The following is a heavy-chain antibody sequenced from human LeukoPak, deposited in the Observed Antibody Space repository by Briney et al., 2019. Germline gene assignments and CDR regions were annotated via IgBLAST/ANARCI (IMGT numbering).Heavy chain of an antibody. V-gene: IGHV4-59*12. Sequence: SETLSLTCTVSGGSISSYYWSWIRQPPGKGLEWIGYIYYSGSTNYNPSLKSRVTISVDTSKNQFSLKLSSVTAADTAVYYCASGRQGGLYYYYGMDVWGQGTTVTVSS. CDR2: IYYSGST. D-gene: IGHD2-15*01. J-gene: IGHJ6*02. CDR3: ASGRQGGLYYYYGMDV. CDR1: GGSISSYY.